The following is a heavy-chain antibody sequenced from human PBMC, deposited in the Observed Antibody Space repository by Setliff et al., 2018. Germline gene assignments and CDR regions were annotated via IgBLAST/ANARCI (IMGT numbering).Heavy chain of an antibody. J-gene: IGHJ3*02. CDR1: GFTFSSYS. Sequence: GGSLRLSCAASGFTFSSYSMNWVRQAPGKGLEWVSSISSSSSYIYYADSVKGRFTISRDNAKNSLYLQMNSLRAEDTALYYCAKDLVSTIAVAGTGRFRGAFDIWGQGTMVTVSS. D-gene: IGHD6-19*01. V-gene: IGHV3-21*04. CDR3: AKDLVSTIAVAGTGRFRGAFDI. CDR2: ISSSSSYI.